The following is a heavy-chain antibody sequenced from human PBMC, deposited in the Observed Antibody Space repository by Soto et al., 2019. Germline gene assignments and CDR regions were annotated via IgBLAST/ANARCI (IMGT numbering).Heavy chain of an antibody. V-gene: IGHV3-23*01. CDR2: ISGSGGST. J-gene: IGHJ4*02. CDR1: GFTFSSHA. CDR3: AKEGPPGSSGWYYFDY. D-gene: IGHD6-19*01. Sequence: GGSLRLSCAASGFTFSSHAMSWVRQAPGKGLEWVSAISGSGGSTYYADSVKGRFTISRDNSKNPLYLQMNSLRAEDTAVYYCAKEGPPGSSGWYYFDYWGQGTLVTVSS.